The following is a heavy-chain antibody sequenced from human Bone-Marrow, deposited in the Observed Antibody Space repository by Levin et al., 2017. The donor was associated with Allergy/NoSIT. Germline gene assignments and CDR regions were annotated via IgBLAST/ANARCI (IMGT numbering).Heavy chain of an antibody. J-gene: IGHJ5*02. D-gene: IGHD3-10*01. CDR2: ISYVDST. Sequence: RSSETLSLTCSVSGDSITSTNNYYWAWIRQPPGKGLEWIGSISYVDSTYYKPSLKSRVTISVDTSKNQFFLKLNSVTAADTAVYYCARQSVTMLRGASPRVDPWGQGTLVTVSS. CDR1: GDSITSTNNYY. V-gene: IGHV4-39*01. CDR3: ARQSVTMLRGASPRVDP.